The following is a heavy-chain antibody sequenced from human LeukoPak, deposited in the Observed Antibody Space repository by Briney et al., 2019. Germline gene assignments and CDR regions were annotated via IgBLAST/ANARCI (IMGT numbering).Heavy chain of an antibody. Sequence: SETLSLTCSVSGASISSTSYEWGWLRGPPGKGLEWIGSISYSGTTFYSPSLESRVTISAYTSKNQFSLKLSSVTATDTAVYYCARIGVRSVIIFGVFDYWGQGIRVTVSS. CDR3: ARIGVRSVIIFGVFDY. CDR2: ISYSGTT. V-gene: IGHV4-39*07. J-gene: IGHJ4*02. CDR1: GASISSTSYE. D-gene: IGHD3-10*01.